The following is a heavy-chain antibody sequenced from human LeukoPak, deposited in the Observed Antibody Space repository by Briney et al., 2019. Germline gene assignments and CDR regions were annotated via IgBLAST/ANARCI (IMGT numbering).Heavy chain of an antibody. V-gene: IGHV3-48*03. CDR1: GFTSSSYE. J-gene: IGHJ5*02. Sequence: GGSLRLSCAASGFTSSSYEMNWVRQAPGKGLEWVSYISSSGSTIYYADSVKGRFTISRDNAKNSLYLQMNSLRAEDTAFYYCAREVVVAARVVDWFDPWGQGTLVTVSS. D-gene: IGHD2-15*01. CDR2: ISSSGSTI. CDR3: AREVVVAARVVDWFDP.